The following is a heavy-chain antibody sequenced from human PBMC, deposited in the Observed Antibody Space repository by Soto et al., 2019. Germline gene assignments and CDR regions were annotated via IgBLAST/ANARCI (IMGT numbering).Heavy chain of an antibody. CDR1: GFTFSSYG. Sequence: ASGGGMVQPGRSLRLSCAASGFTFSSYGMHWVRQAPGKGLEWVAVIWYDGSNKYYADSVKGRFTISRDNSKNTLYLQMNRLRAEDTAVYYCARGARFLEWTYYFDYWGQGTLVTVSS. D-gene: IGHD3-3*01. CDR3: ARGARFLEWTYYFDY. CDR2: IWYDGSNK. V-gene: IGHV3-33*01. J-gene: IGHJ4*02.